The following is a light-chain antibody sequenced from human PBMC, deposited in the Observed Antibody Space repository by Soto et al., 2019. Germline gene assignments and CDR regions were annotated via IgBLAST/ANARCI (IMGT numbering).Light chain of an antibody. V-gene: IGLV2-23*02. CDR1: SSDVGSYNL. J-gene: IGLJ1*01. Sequence: QSALTQPASVSGSPGQSITISCTGTSSDVGSYNLVSWYQQHPGKAPKLMISEVSKRPSGVSNRFSGYKSGNTASLTISGLQAEDEADYDCCSYAGSSTFRVFGTGTKVTVL. CDR3: CSYAGSSTFRV. CDR2: EVS.